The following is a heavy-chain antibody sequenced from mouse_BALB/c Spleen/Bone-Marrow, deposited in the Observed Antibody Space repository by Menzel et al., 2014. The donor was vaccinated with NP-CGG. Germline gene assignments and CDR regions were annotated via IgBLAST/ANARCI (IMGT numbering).Heavy chain of an antibody. D-gene: IGHD2-4*01. CDR2: ISNGGGST. Sequence: EVKLVESGGGLVQPGGSLKLSCATSGFTFSDYYMYWVRQTPEKRLEWVAYISNGGGSTYYPDTVKGKFTISRDNDKNSLYMQMSRLKSEDTAMYYCARHNYDETWFAYWGQGTLVTVSA. CDR1: GFTFSDYY. J-gene: IGHJ3*01. V-gene: IGHV5-12*02. CDR3: ARHNYDETWFAY.